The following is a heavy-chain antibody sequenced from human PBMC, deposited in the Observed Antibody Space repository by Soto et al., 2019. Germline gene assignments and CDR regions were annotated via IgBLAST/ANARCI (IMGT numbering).Heavy chain of an antibody. CDR3: TRNGGWNFDH. Sequence: SETLSLTCTVSDGSISRHYWSWIRQPPGKGPEWIGYVHYSGSTNYNPSLTSRVTISVDKSKNQFSLKLSSVTAADTAVYYCTRNGGWNFDHWGQGTLVTVSS. CDR2: VHYSGST. D-gene: IGHD6-19*01. J-gene: IGHJ4*02. CDR1: DGSISRHY. V-gene: IGHV4-59*11.